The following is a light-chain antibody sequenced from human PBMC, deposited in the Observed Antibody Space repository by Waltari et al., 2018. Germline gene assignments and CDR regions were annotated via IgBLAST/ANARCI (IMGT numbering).Light chain of an antibody. J-gene: IGLJ3*02. V-gene: IGLV3-25*03. Sequence: SYELTQPPSVSVSPGQTARITCPGEMCSEYFAYWDQQRSGQAPVMIIYKTTERPSGVPERFSGSKSGATVTLTIRGVQSEDEADYYCHSAYSGPGRVFGGGTKPTVL. CDR2: KTT. CDR3: HSAYSGPGRV. CDR1: MCSEYF.